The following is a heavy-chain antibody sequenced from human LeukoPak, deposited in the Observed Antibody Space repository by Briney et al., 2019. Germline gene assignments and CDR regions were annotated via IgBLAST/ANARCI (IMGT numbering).Heavy chain of an antibody. Sequence: PGGSLRLSCAASGFTFSSYWMSWARQAPGKGLEWLANIKEDGNGNNYVDSVRGRFTISRDNAKSSLYLQMNSLRVDDTAVYYCAREIPAATVLFDYWGQGTLVTVSS. CDR3: AREIPAATVLFDY. CDR2: IKEDGNGN. CDR1: GFTFSSYW. V-gene: IGHV3-7*01. D-gene: IGHD6-25*01. J-gene: IGHJ4*02.